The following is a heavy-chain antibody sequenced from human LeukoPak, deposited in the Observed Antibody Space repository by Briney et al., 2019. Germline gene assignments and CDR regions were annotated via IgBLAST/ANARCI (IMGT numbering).Heavy chain of an antibody. D-gene: IGHD6-19*01. CDR3: ARELYSSGSNWFDP. CDR1: GYTFTIYG. V-gene: IGHV1-18*01. CDR2: ISAYNGNT. Sequence: ASVTVSFKASGYTFTIYGISWVRQAPGQGLERMGWISAYNGNTNYAQKLQGSVTMTTDTSTSTAYMELRSLRSDDTAVYYCARELYSSGSNWFDPWGQGTLVTVSS. J-gene: IGHJ5*02.